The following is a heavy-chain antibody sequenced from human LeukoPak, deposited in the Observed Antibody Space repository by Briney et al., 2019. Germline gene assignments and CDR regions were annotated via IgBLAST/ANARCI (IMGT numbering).Heavy chain of an antibody. D-gene: IGHD4-11*01. CDR3: ARTMTTVMPRADWFDP. CDR2: TYYRSKWYN. J-gene: IGHJ5*02. V-gene: IGHV6-1*01. CDR1: GDSVSSNSAA. Sequence: SQTLSLTCAISGDSVSSNSAAWDWIRQCPSRGLEWLGRTYYRSKWYNDYAVSVKSRITINPDTSKNQFSLQLNSVTPEDTAVYYCARTMTTVMPRADWFDPWGQGTLVTVSS.